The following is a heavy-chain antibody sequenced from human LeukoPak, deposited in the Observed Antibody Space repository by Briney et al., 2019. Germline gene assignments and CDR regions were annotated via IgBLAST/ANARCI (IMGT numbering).Heavy chain of an antibody. D-gene: IGHD1-26*01. CDR2: IYTSGST. V-gene: IGHV4-4*07. CDR1: GGSISSYN. J-gene: IGHJ3*02. CDR3: TRERSAGGRLDDFDI. Sequence: SETLSLTCTVSGGSISSYNWSWIRQPAGKGLEWIGRIYTSGSTNYNPSLKSRATISADTSKKPLSVKRSLVTAAAATVYCWTRERSAGGRLDDFDIWGKGTMVSVSS.